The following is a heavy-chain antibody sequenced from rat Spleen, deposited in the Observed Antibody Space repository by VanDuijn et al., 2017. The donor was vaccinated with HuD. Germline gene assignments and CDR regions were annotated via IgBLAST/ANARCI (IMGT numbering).Heavy chain of an antibody. D-gene: IGHD1-12*01. Sequence: QVQLKESGPGLVQPSQTLSLTCTVSGFSLSSYGVIWVRQPPGKGLEWMGVRWGNGNTNYNSALKSRLSISRDTSKSQVYLKMNSLQTEDTATYYCARDRGSPMRVDYWGQGVMVTVSS. CDR2: RWGNGNT. CDR3: ARDRGSPMRVDY. V-gene: IGHV2-13*01. J-gene: IGHJ2*01. CDR1: GFSLSSYG.